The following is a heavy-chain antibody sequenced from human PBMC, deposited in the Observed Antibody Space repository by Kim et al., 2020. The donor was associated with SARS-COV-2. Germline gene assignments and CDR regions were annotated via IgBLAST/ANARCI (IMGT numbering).Heavy chain of an antibody. CDR3: ARWMTTVTPFDY. Sequence: SETLSLTCAVSGGSISSSNWWSWVRQPPGKGLEGIGEIYHSGSTNYNPSLKSRVTITVDKSKNQFSLKLSSVTAADTAVYYCARWMTTVTPFDYWGQGTLVTLSS. CDR2: IYHSGST. V-gene: IGHV4-4*02. CDR1: GGSISSSNW. D-gene: IGHD4-17*01. J-gene: IGHJ4*02.